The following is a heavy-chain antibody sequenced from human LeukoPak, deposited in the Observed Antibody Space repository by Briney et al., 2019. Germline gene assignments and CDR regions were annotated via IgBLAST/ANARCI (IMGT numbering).Heavy chain of an antibody. V-gene: IGHV4-39*01. Sequence: SETLSLTCTVSGGSISSSSYYWGWIRQPPGKELEWIGSIYYSGSTYYNPSLKSRVTISVDTSKNQFSLKLSSVTAADTAVYYCARSDILTGYYLDYWGQGTLVTVSS. CDR3: ARSDILTGYYLDY. D-gene: IGHD3-9*01. CDR2: IYYSGST. CDR1: GGSISSSSYY. J-gene: IGHJ4*02.